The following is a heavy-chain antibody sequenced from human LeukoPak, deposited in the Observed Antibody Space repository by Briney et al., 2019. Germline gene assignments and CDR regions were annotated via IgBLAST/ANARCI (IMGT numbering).Heavy chain of an antibody. J-gene: IGHJ4*02. CDR1: GINFTGYW. D-gene: IGHD5-12*01. CDR3: ARDLGHTGYDLYDY. CDR2: MKQDGSEK. V-gene: IGHV3-7*01. Sequence: GGSLRVSCAVSGINFTGYWMAWVRQARGKGLEWVANMKQDGSEKYYVDSVKGRFTISRDNAKNSLYLEMNSLRVEDTAVYYCARDLGHTGYDLYDYWGQGTLVTVSS.